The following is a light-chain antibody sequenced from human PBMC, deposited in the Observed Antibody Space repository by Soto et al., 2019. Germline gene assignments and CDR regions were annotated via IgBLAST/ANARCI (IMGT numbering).Light chain of an antibody. V-gene: IGKV3-20*01. Sequence: EIVLTQSPGTLSLSPGERATLSCRASQSVTSSYLAWYQQKPGQAPRLVMYGASIRTSGIPDRFSGSGSGTDFTLTISSLQPEDVAAYYCQKYNSAPLTFGGGTKVDIK. CDR1: QSVTSSY. CDR3: QKYNSAPLT. J-gene: IGKJ4*01. CDR2: GAS.